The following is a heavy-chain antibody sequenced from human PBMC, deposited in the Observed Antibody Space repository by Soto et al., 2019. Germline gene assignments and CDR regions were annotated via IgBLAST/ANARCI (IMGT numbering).Heavy chain of an antibody. J-gene: IGHJ4*02. Sequence: VGSLRLSCAASGFSFSISPMHWVRQAPGKGPEWVALISYDGTNKFYADSVKGRFTISRDNSKSTLYLQVDSLRPEDAAVYYCARDPKTSGGQHWAFNYFNSWGQGTLVTVSS. D-gene: IGHD7-27*01. CDR2: ISYDGTNK. CDR3: ARDPKTSGGQHWAFNYFNS. V-gene: IGHV3-30-3*01. CDR1: GFSFSISP.